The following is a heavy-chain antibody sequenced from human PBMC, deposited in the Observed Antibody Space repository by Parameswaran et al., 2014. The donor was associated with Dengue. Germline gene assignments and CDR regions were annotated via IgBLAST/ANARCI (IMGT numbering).Heavy chain of an antibody. Sequence: WIRQPPGKGLEWIGYIYYSGSTYYNPSLKSRVTISVDTSKNQFSLKLSSVTAADTAVYYCAREGGGLRFLEEVGMDVWGQGTTVTVSS. CDR2: IYYSGST. J-gene: IGHJ6*02. V-gene: IGHV4-31*02. D-gene: IGHD3-3*01. CDR3: AREGGGLRFLEEVGMDV.